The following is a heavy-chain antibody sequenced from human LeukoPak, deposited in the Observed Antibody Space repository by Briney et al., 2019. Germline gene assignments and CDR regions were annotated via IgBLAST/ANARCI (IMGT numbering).Heavy chain of an antibody. CDR2: ISGSGGST. Sequence: PGGSLRLSCAASGFTFSNYAMSWVRQAPGKGLQWVSAISGSGGSTYYADSVKGRFTISRDNSKNTLYVQMSSLRDEDTAVYYCFKNRDVSRLNFSGFGGQGPLVTVP. V-gene: IGHV3-23*01. D-gene: IGHD3-3*01. CDR3: FKNRDVSRLNFSGF. J-gene: IGHJ4*02. CDR1: GFTFSNYA.